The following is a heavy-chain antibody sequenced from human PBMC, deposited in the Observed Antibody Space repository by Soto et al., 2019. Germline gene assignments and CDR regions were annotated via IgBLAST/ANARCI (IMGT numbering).Heavy chain of an antibody. CDR1: GYTFTSYG. Sequence: SSVQVSCKASGYTFTSYGISWVRQAPGQGLEWMGWISAYNGNTNYAQKLQGRVTMTTDTSTSTAYMELRSLRSDDTAVYYCARDIAARRDFAYWGQGTLVTGSS. V-gene: IGHV1-18*04. CDR2: ISAYNGNT. D-gene: IGHD6-6*01. J-gene: IGHJ4*02. CDR3: ARDIAARRDFAY.